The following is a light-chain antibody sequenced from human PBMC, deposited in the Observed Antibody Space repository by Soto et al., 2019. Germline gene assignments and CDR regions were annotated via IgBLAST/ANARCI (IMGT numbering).Light chain of an antibody. J-gene: IGKJ1*01. V-gene: IGKV3-15*01. Sequence: EVVMTQSPATLSVSPGERATLSCRASQSVSNNLAWYQQKPGQAPRLLIYGASTRATGIPARFSGSGSGTESTLTISSLQSEDFAVYYCQHYNNWWTFGQGTKVEIK. CDR1: QSVSNN. CDR3: QHYNNWWT. CDR2: GAS.